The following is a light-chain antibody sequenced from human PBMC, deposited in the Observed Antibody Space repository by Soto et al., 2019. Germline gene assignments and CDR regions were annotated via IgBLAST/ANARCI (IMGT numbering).Light chain of an antibody. Sequence: QSALTQPPSASGSPGQSVTISCTGTSSDVGGYNYVSWYQQHPGKAPTLLIYEVRNRPSGVPDRFSGSKSGNTASLTVSGLQAEDEADYYCSSFAGSNNWVVFGGGTKLTVL. J-gene: IGLJ2*01. CDR3: SSFAGSNNWVV. CDR2: EVR. V-gene: IGLV2-8*01. CDR1: SSDVGGYNY.